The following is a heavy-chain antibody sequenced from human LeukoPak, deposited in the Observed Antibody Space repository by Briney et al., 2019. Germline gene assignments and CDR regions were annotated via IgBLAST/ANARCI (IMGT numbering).Heavy chain of an antibody. CDR1: GGSISSGGYS. CDR2: IYYSGST. Sequence: SQTLSLTCAVSGGSISSGGYSWSWFRQPPGKGLEWIGYIYYSGSTYYNPSLKSRVTISVDTSKNQFSLKLSSVTAADTAVYYCARGGADIVVVPAAIYWGQGTLVTVSS. CDR3: ARGGADIVVVPAAIY. V-gene: IGHV4-30-4*07. J-gene: IGHJ4*02. D-gene: IGHD2-2*01.